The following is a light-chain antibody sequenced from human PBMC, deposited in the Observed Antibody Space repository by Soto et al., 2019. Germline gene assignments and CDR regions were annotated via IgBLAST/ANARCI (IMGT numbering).Light chain of an antibody. CDR3: QKYNNAPWT. J-gene: IGKJ1*01. CDR1: QGISNY. Sequence: DIQMTQSPSSLSASVGDRVTITCRASQGISNYLAWYQQKPGKVPKLLIYAASTLQAGVPSRFSGSGSGTDFNLTISSLHPEDAEIYYCQKYNNAPWTFGQGTKVEVK. V-gene: IGKV1-27*01. CDR2: AAS.